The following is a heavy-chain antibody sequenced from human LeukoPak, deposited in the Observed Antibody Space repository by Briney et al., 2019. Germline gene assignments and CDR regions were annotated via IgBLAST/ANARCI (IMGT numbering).Heavy chain of an antibody. V-gene: IGHV4-4*08. D-gene: IGHD3-3*01. J-gene: IGHJ5*02. CDR1: AGSICNSY. CDR3: VRGPRRGYDNEP. CDR2: ISTGGDI. Sequence: PSETLSLTCAVSAGSICNSYCSWARQPPGKGLEFIGYISTGGDINYSPSLRSRATMSINPSNNQLSLTLTSVTTADTAVYFCVRGPRRGYDNEPWGQGSLVTVSS.